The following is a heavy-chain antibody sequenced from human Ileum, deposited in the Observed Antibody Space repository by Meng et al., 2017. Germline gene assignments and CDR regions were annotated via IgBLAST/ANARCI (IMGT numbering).Heavy chain of an antibody. CDR2: FYFSGST. CDR1: GDSISSGDHY. J-gene: IGHJ5*02. Sequence: QGLLQEPGPVLGKPSQTLSLTVTVSGDSISSGDHYWTWSRQHPGKGLEWIGYFYFSGSTYYNPSLKSRVSISVDTSKNQFSLRMSSVTAADTAVYYCARYYYDSSGVTWFDPWGQGTLVTVSS. V-gene: IGHV4-31*03. D-gene: IGHD3-22*01. CDR3: ARYYYDSSGVTWFDP.